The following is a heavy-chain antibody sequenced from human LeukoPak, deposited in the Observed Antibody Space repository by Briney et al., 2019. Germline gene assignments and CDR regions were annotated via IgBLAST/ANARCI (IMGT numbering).Heavy chain of an antibody. Sequence: ASVKVSCKASGYTFTGYYIHWVRQAPGQGLEWMGWINPNSGGTNYAQKFQGRVTMTRDTSISTAYMELSRLRSDDRAVYYCARDKTAAAPGWLDYWGQGTLVTVSS. V-gene: IGHV1-2*02. CDR1: GYTFTGYY. J-gene: IGHJ4*02. CDR2: INPNSGGT. D-gene: IGHD6-13*01. CDR3: ARDKTAAAPGWLDY.